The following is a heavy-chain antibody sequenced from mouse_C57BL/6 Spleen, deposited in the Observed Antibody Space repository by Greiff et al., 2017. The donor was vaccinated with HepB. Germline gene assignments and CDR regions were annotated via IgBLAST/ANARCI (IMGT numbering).Heavy chain of an antibody. J-gene: IGHJ4*01. CDR3: AAITTVVAEYYAMDY. CDR2: IYPGSGST. D-gene: IGHD1-1*01. V-gene: IGHV1-55*01. CDR1: GYTFTSYW. Sequence: QVQLQQPGAELVKPGASVKMSCKASGYTFTSYWITWVKQRPGQGLEWIGDIYPGSGSTNYNEKFKSKATLTVDTSSSTAYMQLSSLTSEDSAVYYCAAITTVVAEYYAMDYWGQGTSVTVSS.